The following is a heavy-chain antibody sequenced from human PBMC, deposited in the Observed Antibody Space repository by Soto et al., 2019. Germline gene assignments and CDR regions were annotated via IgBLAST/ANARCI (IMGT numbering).Heavy chain of an antibody. Sequence: SETLSLTCTVSGGSISSYYWSWIRQPPGKGLEWIGYIYYSGSTNYNPSLKSRVTISVDTSKNQFPLKLSSVTAADTAVYYCARIDGGNSGVDYWGQGTLVTVSS. CDR1: GGSISSYY. CDR3: ARIDGGNSGVDY. D-gene: IGHD2-21*02. J-gene: IGHJ4*02. CDR2: IYYSGST. V-gene: IGHV4-59*01.